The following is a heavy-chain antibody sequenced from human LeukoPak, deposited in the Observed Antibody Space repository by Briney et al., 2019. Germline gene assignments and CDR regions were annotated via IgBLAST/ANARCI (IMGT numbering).Heavy chain of an antibody. CDR1: GFTFSSYA. V-gene: IGHV3-33*01. J-gene: IGHJ4*02. D-gene: IGHD5-12*01. Sequence: GGSLRLSCVASGFTFSSYAMHWVRQAPGKGLEWVAVIWYDGSNKYYAESVKGRFTISRDNSKNTVYLQMNSLRAEDTAVYYCARDKRDIVAAIGGPGYWGQGTLVTVSS. CDR2: IWYDGSNK. CDR3: ARDKRDIVAAIGGPGY.